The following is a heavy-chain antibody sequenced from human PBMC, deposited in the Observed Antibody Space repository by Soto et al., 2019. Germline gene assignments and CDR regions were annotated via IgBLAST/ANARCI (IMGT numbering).Heavy chain of an antibody. V-gene: IGHV4-39*01. Sequence: SETLSLTCTVSGGSVSSSGYFWGWIRQTPGKGLEWLGRIYYSGSTDYNPSLNSRVTISVDTSKNQFSLKLTSVTATDTAIYYCVRQNYCGTTTCYGYWGQGSLVTVSS. J-gene: IGHJ4*02. CDR3: VRQNYCGTTTCYGY. CDR2: IYYSGST. CDR1: GGSVSSSGYF. D-gene: IGHD2-2*01.